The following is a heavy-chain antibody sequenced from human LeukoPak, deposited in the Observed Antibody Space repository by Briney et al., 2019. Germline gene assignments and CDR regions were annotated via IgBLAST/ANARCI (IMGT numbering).Heavy chain of an antibody. J-gene: IGHJ4*02. Sequence: PSETLSLTCAIYGGSFSGYFWSWFRQPPGKGLEWIGEINRSGSTNYNSSLSLKSRVTISVDTSKNQFSLKLSSVTAADTAVYYCARGHVVVTAINYFDYWGQGTLVTVSS. CDR2: INRSGST. CDR1: GGSFSGYF. D-gene: IGHD2-21*02. V-gene: IGHV4-34*01. CDR3: ARGHVVVTAINYFDY.